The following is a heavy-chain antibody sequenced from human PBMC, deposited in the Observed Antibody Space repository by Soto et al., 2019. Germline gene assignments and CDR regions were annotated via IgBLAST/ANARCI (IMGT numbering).Heavy chain of an antibody. CDR3: ARVSEGDFHFDY. V-gene: IGHV4-30-4*01. CDR2: IYYSGST. D-gene: IGHD2-21*02. Sequence: SETLSLTCTVSGGSISSGGYYWSWIRQPPGKGLEWIGYIYYSGSTYYNPSLKSRVTISVDTSKNQFSLKLSSVTAADTAVYYCARVSEGDFHFDYWGQGTLVTVSS. CDR1: GGSISSGGYY. J-gene: IGHJ4*02.